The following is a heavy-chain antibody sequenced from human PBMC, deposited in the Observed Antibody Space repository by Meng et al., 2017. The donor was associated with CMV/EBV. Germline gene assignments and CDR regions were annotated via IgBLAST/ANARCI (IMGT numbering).Heavy chain of an antibody. CDR1: GGTFSSYA. D-gene: IGHD1-1*01. Sequence: SVKVSCKASGGTFSSYAISWVRQAPGQGLEWMGGIIPIFGTANYAQKFQGRVTITTDESTSTAYMELSSLRSEDTAVYYCARTRLTTRFYYYGMDVWGQGTTVTVSS. CDR2: IIPIFGTA. J-gene: IGHJ6*02. V-gene: IGHV1-69*05. CDR3: ARTRLTTRFYYYGMDV.